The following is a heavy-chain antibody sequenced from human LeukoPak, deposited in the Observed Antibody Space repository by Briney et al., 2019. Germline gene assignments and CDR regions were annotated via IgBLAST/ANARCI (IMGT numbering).Heavy chain of an antibody. D-gene: IGHD3-22*01. CDR1: GFTFSSSG. CDR2: IRYDGSNK. V-gene: IGHV3-30*02. Sequence: GGSLRLSCVASGFTFSSSGMHWVRQAPGKGLEWVAFIRYDGSNKYYADSVKGRFTISRDNSKNTLYLQMNSLRAEDTAVYYCARAGGYYYDSSGPSDYWGQGTLVTVSS. CDR3: ARAGGYYYDSSGPSDY. J-gene: IGHJ4*02.